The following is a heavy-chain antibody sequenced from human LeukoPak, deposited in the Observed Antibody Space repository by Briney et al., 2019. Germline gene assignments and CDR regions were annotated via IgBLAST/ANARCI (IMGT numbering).Heavy chain of an antibody. Sequence: GASVKVSCKASGYTFTSYDSNWVRQATGQGLEWMGWMNPNSGNTGYAQKFQGRVTMTRNTSISTAYMELSSLRSEDTAVYYCARGRSGGQQLAQGVRHWFDPWGQGTLVTVSS. D-gene: IGHD6-13*01. V-gene: IGHV1-8*01. CDR3: ARGRSGGQQLAQGVRHWFDP. J-gene: IGHJ5*02. CDR1: GYTFTSYD. CDR2: MNPNSGNT.